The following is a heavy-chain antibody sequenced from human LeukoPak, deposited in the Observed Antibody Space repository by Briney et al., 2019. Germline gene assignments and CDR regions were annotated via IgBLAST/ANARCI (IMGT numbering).Heavy chain of an antibody. CDR3: AVNSGSYSLNP. CDR1: GFTFSDYY. D-gene: IGHD1-26*01. V-gene: IGHV3-11*03. CDR2: ITGSSSYT. J-gene: IGHJ5*02. Sequence: PGGSLRLSCAASGFTFSDYYMSWIRQAPGKGLEWVSYITGSSSYTDYADSVKGRFTISRDNAKNSLYLQMNSLRAEDTAVYYCAVNSGSYSLNPWGQGTLVTVSS.